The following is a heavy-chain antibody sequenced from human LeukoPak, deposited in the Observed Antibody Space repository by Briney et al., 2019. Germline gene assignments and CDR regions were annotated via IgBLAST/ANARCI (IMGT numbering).Heavy chain of an antibody. Sequence: SETLSLTCTVSGGSIGSSSYYWDWIRQPAGKGLEWIVRISSSGSTNYNPSLKSRVTISVDTSKNQFSLKLSSVTAADTAVYFCARGPYSYDSSGAFDIWGQGTMVTVSS. CDR3: ARGPYSYDSSGAFDI. CDR1: GGSIGSSSYY. CDR2: ISSSGST. D-gene: IGHD3-22*01. J-gene: IGHJ3*02. V-gene: IGHV4-61*02.